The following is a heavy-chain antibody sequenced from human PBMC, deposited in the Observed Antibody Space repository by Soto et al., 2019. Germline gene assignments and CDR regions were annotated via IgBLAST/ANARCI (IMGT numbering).Heavy chain of an antibody. CDR3: AKRLWGYCSGGSCYSGAFDI. CDR1: GFTFDDYA. CDR2: ISWNSGSI. D-gene: IGHD2-15*01. J-gene: IGHJ3*02. V-gene: IGHV3-9*01. Sequence: GGSLRLSCAASGFTFDDYAVHWVRQAPGKGLEWVSGISWNSGSIGYADSVKGRFTISRDNAKNSLYLQMNSLRAEDTALYYCAKRLWGYCSGGSCYSGAFDIWGQGTMVTVSS.